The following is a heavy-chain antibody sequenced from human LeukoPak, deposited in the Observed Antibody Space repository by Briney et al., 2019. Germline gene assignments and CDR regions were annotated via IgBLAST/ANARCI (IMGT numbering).Heavy chain of an antibody. J-gene: IGHJ4*02. CDR1: GGSISSYY. CDR3: ASLPVYGAYYFDY. CDR2: IYYSGST. D-gene: IGHD5/OR15-5a*01. V-gene: IGHV4-59*01. Sequence: SETLSLTCTVSGGSISSYYWSWIRQPPGKGLEWIGYIYYSGSTNYNPSLKSRVTISVDTSKNQFSLKLSSVTAADTAVYYCASLPVYGAYYFDYWGQGTLVTVSS.